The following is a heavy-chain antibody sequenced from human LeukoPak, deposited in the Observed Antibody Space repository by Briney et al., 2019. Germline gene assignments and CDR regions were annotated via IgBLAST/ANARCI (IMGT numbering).Heavy chain of an antibody. CDR3: AREQWLEPDY. J-gene: IGHJ4*02. CDR1: GGXFSGYY. D-gene: IGHD6-19*01. V-gene: IGHV4-34*01. Sequence: SETLSLTCAVYGGXFSGYYCSWIRQPPGKGLEWIGEINHSGSTNYNPSLKSRVTISVDTSKNQFSLKLSSVTAADTAVYYCAREQWLEPDYWGQGTLVTVSS. CDR2: INHSGST.